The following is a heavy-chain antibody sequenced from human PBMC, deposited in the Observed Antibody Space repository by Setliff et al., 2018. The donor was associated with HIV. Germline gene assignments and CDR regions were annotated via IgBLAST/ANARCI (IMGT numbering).Heavy chain of an antibody. CDR1: GYTFTDYY. CDR3: TTEDPWLRFGH. Sequence: GASVKVSCKASGYTFTDYYMHWVQQAPGKGLEWMGRVDPKNGKTLYAENLRGRITITADTSTDTAYMELNSLKTEDTAVYYCTTEDPWLRFGHWGQGTLVTVS. V-gene: IGHV1-69-2*01. D-gene: IGHD5-12*01. J-gene: IGHJ5*02. CDR2: VDPKNGKT.